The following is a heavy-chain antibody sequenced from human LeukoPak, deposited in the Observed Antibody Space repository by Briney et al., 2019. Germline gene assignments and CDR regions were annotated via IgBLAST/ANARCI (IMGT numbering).Heavy chain of an antibody. D-gene: IGHD5-18*01. CDR3: AKDIGYNYGYYIDY. J-gene: IGHJ4*02. Sequence: GRSLRLSCAASGFTFDDYAMHWVRQAPGKGLEWVSGISWNSGSIGYADSVKGRFTISRDNAKNSLYLQMNSLRAEDTALYYCAKDIGYNYGYYIDYWGQGTLVTVSS. V-gene: IGHV3-9*01. CDR1: GFTFDDYA. CDR2: ISWNSGSI.